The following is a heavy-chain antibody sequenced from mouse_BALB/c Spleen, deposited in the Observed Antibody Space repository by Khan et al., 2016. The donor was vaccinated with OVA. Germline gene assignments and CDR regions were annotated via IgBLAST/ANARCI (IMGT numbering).Heavy chain of an antibody. CDR1: GLNIKDTY. V-gene: IGHV14-3*02. J-gene: IGHJ2*01. Sequence: EVQLQQSGAELVKSGATVKLSCTASGLNIKDTYMHWLKQWPEQGLEWIGRIDPPNGNTKYDQQFQGKATIQADTSSSKAYLPLSSRTAEDTAGYYCARMARKWGQGTTLTVSS. CDR3: ARMARK. CDR2: IDPPNGNT.